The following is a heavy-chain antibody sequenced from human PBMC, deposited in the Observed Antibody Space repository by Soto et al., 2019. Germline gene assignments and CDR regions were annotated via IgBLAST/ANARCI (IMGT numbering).Heavy chain of an antibody. CDR1: GYTFTSYD. D-gene: IGHD3-10*01. CDR2: MNPNSGNT. V-gene: IGHV1-8*01. Sequence: QVQLVQSGAEVKKPGASVKVSCKASGYTFTSYDINWVRQATGQGLERMGWMNPNSGNTGYAQKFQGRVTMTRNTSISTAYMELSSLRSADTAVYYCARGINYYDSGDDAFDIWGQGTMVTVSS. J-gene: IGHJ3*02. CDR3: ARGINYYDSGDDAFDI.